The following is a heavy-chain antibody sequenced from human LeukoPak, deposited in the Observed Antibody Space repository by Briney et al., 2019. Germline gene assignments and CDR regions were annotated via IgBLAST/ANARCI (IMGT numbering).Heavy chain of an antibody. V-gene: IGHV1-69*05. D-gene: IGHD3-9*01. CDR1: GGTFSSYA. CDR3: AREGGSRYFDFDWFDP. J-gene: IGHJ5*02. CDR2: IIPIFGTA. Sequence: ASVKVFCKASGGTFSSYAISWVRQAPAQGLEWMGRIIPIFGTANYAQKFHGRVTITTDESTSTAYMELSSLRSEDTAVYYCAREGGSRYFDFDWFDPWGQGTLVTVSS.